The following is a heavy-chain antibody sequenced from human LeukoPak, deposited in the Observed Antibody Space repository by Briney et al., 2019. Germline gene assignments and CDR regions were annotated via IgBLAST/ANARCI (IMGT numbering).Heavy chain of an antibody. CDR3: SAFARGFNRGIPVAGYFNF. Sequence: ASVKVSCKVSVKPLRELAVHWVRQSPTQGLEWMGGFDLEDAETVYTQKFQGRITMTVDKSTDTADMELSGLRSEDSAVYFCSAFARGFNRGIPVAGYFNFWGQGTLVTVSS. V-gene: IGHV1-24*01. CDR1: VKPLRELA. J-gene: IGHJ4*02. CDR2: FDLEDAET. D-gene: IGHD6-19*01.